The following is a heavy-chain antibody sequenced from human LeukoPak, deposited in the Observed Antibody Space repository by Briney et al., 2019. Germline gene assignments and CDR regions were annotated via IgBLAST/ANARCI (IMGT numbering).Heavy chain of an antibody. J-gene: IGHJ6*03. Sequence: GGSLRFSCAASGFTFDDYAMHWVRQAPGKGLEWVSLISWDGGSTYYADSVKGRFTISRDNSKNSLYLQMNSLRAEDTALYYCAKDMAARAYYYYYYMDVWGKGTTVTVSS. CDR2: ISWDGGST. V-gene: IGHV3-43D*03. CDR3: AKDMAARAYYYYYYMDV. D-gene: IGHD6-6*01. CDR1: GFTFDDYA.